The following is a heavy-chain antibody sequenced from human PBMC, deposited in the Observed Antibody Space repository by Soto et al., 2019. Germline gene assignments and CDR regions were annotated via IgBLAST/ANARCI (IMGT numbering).Heavy chain of an antibody. CDR1: GGSISSGDDF. D-gene: IGHD1-20*01. Sequence: QVQLQESGPGLVKPSQTLSLTCTVSGGSISSGDDFWTWIRQPPGKGLEWIGYIYYSGSTYYNPSLKSRLTMSVDTSKHQFSLKLSSVTAADTAVYYCARDRAKWKDYYYSGMDVWGQGTTVTVSS. V-gene: IGHV4-30-4*01. J-gene: IGHJ6*02. CDR3: ARDRAKWKDYYYSGMDV. CDR2: IYYSGST.